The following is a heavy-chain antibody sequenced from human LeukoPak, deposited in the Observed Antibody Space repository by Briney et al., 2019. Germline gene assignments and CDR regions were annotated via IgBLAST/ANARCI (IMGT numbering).Heavy chain of an antibody. J-gene: IGHJ6*02. CDR1: GYTFTSYG. Sequence: ASVKVSCKASGYTFTSYGIRWVRQAPGQGPEWMGWISAYNGNTNYAQKLQGRVTMTTDTSTSTAYMELRSLRSDDTAVYYCARDRGVAREIYYYYGMDVWGQGATVTVSS. CDR3: ARDRGVAREIYYYYGMDV. CDR2: ISAYNGNT. V-gene: IGHV1-18*01. D-gene: IGHD5-12*01.